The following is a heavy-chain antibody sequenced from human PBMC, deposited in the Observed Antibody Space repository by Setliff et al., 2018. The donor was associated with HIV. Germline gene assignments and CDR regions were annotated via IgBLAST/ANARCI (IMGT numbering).Heavy chain of an antibody. CDR1: GGSFSGYY. J-gene: IGHJ6*03. Sequence: TLSLTCAVYGGSFSGYYWSWIRQPPGKGLEWIGEINHSGSTNYNPSLKSRVTISVDTSKNQFSLKLSCVTAADTAVYYCARRGSGFFHYYYYMDVWGKGTTVTVSS. CDR2: INHSGST. V-gene: IGHV4-34*01. D-gene: IGHD3-10*01. CDR3: ARRGSGFFHYYYYMDV.